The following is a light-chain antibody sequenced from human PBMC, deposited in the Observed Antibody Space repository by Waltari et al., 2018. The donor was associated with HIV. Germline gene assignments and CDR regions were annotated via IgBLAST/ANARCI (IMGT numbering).Light chain of an antibody. CDR2: DVS. CDR1: SSDVGGYNY. Sequence: QSALTQPRSVSGSPGQSVTISCTGTSSDVGGYNYVSWYQQQPGKAPKLMIYDVSKRPSWVPDRFSGSKSGNTASLTISGLQAEDEADYYCCSYAGSSTYVFGTGTKVTVL. J-gene: IGLJ1*01. CDR3: CSYAGSSTYV. V-gene: IGLV2-11*01.